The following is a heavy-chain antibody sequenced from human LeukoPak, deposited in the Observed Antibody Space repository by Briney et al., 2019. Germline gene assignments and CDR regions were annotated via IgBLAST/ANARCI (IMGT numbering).Heavy chain of an antibody. Sequence: SETLSLTCAVYGVSFSGYYWSWLRQPPGKGLEWIGEINHSGSTNYNPSLKSRVTISVDTSKNQFSLKLSSVTAADTAVYYCARLREDIVVAPAAHSYYFDYWGQGTLVTVSS. D-gene: IGHD2-2*01. CDR3: ARLREDIVVAPAAHSYYFDY. J-gene: IGHJ4*02. CDR2: INHSGST. CDR1: GVSFSGYY. V-gene: IGHV4-34*01.